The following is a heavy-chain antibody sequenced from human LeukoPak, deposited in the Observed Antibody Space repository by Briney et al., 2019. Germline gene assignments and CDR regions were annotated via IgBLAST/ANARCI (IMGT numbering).Heavy chain of an antibody. J-gene: IGHJ6*03. Sequence: ASVKVSCKPSGYTFTSNGITWVRQTPEQGLEWMGWISGYNGNTNYAQKLQGRVTMTTDRSTSTAYMELRSLTSDDTAVYYCARGALAQPFYYYMDVWGKGTMVTVSS. CDR2: ISGYNGNT. V-gene: IGHV1-18*01. D-gene: IGHD3-3*02. CDR1: GYTFTSNG. CDR3: ARGALAQPFYYYMDV.